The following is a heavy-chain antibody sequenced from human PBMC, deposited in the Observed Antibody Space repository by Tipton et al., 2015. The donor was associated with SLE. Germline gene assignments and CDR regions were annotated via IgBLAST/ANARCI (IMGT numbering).Heavy chain of an antibody. D-gene: IGHD3-16*01. V-gene: IGHV4-34*01. CDR3: ATQGYYDSSFDY. CDR1: GGSFSGYY. J-gene: IGHJ4*02. CDR2: IYHSGST. Sequence: TLSLTCAVYGGSFSGYYWSWIRQPPEKGLEWIAEIYHSGSTYFNPSLKSRVTISVDTSKNQFSLRLSSVTAADTAVYYCATQGYYDSSFDYWGQGTLVTVSS.